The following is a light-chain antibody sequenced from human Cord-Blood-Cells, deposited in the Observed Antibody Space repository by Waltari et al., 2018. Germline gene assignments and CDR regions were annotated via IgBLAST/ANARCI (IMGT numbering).Light chain of an antibody. Sequence: QSALTQPASVSGSPGQSLTISCTGTSSDVGSYNLVSWYRQHPGKAPKLMIYEGSKRPSGVSNRFSGSKSGNTASLTISGLQAEDEADYYCCSYAGSSTLVFGGGTKLTVL. CDR3: CSYAGSSTLV. CDR2: EGS. J-gene: IGLJ3*02. V-gene: IGLV2-23*01. CDR1: SSDVGSYNL.